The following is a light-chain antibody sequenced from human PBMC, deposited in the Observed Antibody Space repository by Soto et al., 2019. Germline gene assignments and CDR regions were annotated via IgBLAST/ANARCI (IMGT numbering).Light chain of an antibody. J-gene: IGKJ1*01. CDR2: EAS. Sequence: DIKMTQSPSTLSGSVGDRVTITCRASQTISSWLAWYQQKPGKAPKLLIYEASTLKSGVPSRFSGSGSGTEFTLTISSLQPDDFATYYCQQYDSFSWTFGEGTKVDIK. V-gene: IGKV1-5*03. CDR1: QTISSW. CDR3: QQYDSFSWT.